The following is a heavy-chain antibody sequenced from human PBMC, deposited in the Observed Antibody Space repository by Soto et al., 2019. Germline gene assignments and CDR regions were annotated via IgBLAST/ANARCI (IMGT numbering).Heavy chain of an antibody. J-gene: IGHJ5*02. CDR3: ARAKFMVRGVIPHNWFDP. Sequence: PGGSLRLSCAASGVTFSSYEMNWVRQAPGKGLAWVSYISSSGSTIYYADSVKGRFTISRDNAKNSLYLQMNSLRAEDTAVYYCARAKFMVRGVIPHNWFDPWGQGTLVTVSS. CDR1: GVTFSSYE. CDR2: ISSSGSTI. D-gene: IGHD3-10*01. V-gene: IGHV3-48*03.